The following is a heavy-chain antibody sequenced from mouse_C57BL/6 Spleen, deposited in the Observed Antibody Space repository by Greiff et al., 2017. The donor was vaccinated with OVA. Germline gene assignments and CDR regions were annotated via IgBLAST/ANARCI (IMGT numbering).Heavy chain of an antibody. D-gene: IGHD2-1*01. J-gene: IGHJ4*01. CDR1: GYTFTDYN. CDR3: ARSYYGSYVSCYAMEY. V-gene: IGHV1-18*01. CDR2: INPNNGGT. Sequence: VQLQQSGPELVKPGASVKIPCTASGYTFTDYNMDWVKQSHGKSLEWIGDINPNNGGTIYNQKFKGKATLTVDKSSSTAYMELRSLTSEDTAVYYCARSYYGSYVSCYAMEYWGQGTSVTVAS.